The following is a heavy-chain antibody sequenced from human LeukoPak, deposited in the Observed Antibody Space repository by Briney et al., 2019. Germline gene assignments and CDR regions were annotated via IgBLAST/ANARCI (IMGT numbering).Heavy chain of an antibody. D-gene: IGHD4-17*01. J-gene: IGHJ3*02. CDR3: ARPPTAYGDYAFDI. CDR2: IYPGDSDT. V-gene: IGHV5-51*01. CDR1: GYSFTSYW. Sequence: GESLKISCKGSGYSFTSYWIGWVRQMPGKGLEWVGIIYPGDSDTRYSPSFQGQVIISADKSISTAYLQWSSLKASDTAMYYCARPPTAYGDYAFDIWGQGTMVTVSS.